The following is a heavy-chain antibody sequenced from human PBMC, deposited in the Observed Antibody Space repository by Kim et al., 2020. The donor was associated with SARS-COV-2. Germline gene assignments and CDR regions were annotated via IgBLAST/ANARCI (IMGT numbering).Heavy chain of an antibody. D-gene: IGHD3-10*01. J-gene: IGHJ4*02. V-gene: IGHV4-59*01. CDR2: IYYSGST. Sequence: SETLSLTCTVSGGSISSYYWSWIRQPPGKGLEWIGYIYYSGSTNYNPSLKSRVTISVDTSKNQFSLKLSSVTAADTAVYYCARDGERRGSGSYRYDYLGQGTLVTVSS. CDR3: ARDGERRGSGSYRYDY. CDR1: GGSISSYY.